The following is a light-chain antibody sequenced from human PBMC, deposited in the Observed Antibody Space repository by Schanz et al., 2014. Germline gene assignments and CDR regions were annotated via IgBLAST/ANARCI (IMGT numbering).Light chain of an antibody. J-gene: IGKJ4*01. CDR2: AAS. Sequence: DIQMTQSPSSLSASVGDRVTITCRASQSISSFLNWYQQKPGKAPKLLIYAASSLQSAVPSRFIGSGSGTDFTLTISSLQPEDFATYYCQQSYSTPLTLGGGTKVEIE. V-gene: IGKV1-39*01. CDR3: QQSYSTPLT. CDR1: QSISSF.